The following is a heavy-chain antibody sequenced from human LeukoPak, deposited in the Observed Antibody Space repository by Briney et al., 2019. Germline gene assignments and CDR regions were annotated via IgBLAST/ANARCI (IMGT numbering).Heavy chain of an antibody. Sequence: GGSLGLSCAASGFTFSDYWMHWVRQAPGKGLVWVSRIKGDGSHTIYADSVKGRFTISRDNAKNTLYLQMNSLRAEDTAVYYCARGPYSSGWYFLDYWGQGTLVTVSS. V-gene: IGHV3-74*01. CDR2: IKGDGSHT. CDR3: ARGPYSSGWYFLDY. J-gene: IGHJ4*02. CDR1: GFTFSDYW. D-gene: IGHD6-19*01.